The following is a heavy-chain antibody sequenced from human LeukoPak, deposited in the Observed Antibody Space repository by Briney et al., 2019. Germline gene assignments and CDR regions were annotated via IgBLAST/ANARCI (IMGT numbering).Heavy chain of an antibody. V-gene: IGHV3-15*01. CDR2: IKSKIDGGTT. J-gene: IGHJ4*02. CDR1: GFTFSNAW. Sequence: PGGSLRLSCAASGFTFSNAWMSWVRQAPGKGLEWVGRIKSKIDGGTTDYAAPVKGRFTISRDDSKNTLYLQMNSLKTEDTAVYYCTTLVDYWGQGTLVTVSS. CDR3: TTLVDY.